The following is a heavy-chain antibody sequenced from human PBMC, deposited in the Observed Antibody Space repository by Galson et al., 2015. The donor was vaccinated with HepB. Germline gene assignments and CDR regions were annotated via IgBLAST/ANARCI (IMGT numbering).Heavy chain of an antibody. CDR2: IYPGDSDT. Sequence: QSGAEVKKPGESLKISCKGSGYSFTSYWIGWVRQMPGKGLEWMGIIYPGDSDTRYSPSFQGQVTISADKYISTAYLQWSSLKASDTAMYYCARHGCSSTSCSEQMHAFDIWGQGTMVTVSS. V-gene: IGHV5-51*01. J-gene: IGHJ3*02. CDR1: GYSFTSYW. CDR3: ARHGCSSTSCSEQMHAFDI. D-gene: IGHD2-2*01.